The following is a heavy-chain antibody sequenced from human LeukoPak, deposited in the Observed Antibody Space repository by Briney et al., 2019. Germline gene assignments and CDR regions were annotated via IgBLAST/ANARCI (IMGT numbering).Heavy chain of an antibody. Sequence: KASETLSLTCTVSGGSISSSSYYWGWLRQPPGKGLEWIGRIYYSGSTYYNPSLKSRVTISVETSKNQFSLKLDPGTAPDTAVYYCARDTPSSWPNWFDPWGQGTLVTVSS. CDR3: ARDTPSSWPNWFDP. D-gene: IGHD6-13*01. J-gene: IGHJ5*02. CDR2: IYYSGST. V-gene: IGHV4-39*07. CDR1: GGSISSSSYY.